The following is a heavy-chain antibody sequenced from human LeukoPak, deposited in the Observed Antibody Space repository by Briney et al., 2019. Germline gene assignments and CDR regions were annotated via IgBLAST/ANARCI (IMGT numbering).Heavy chain of an antibody. CDR3: ARYAYSSGWYYFDY. V-gene: IGHV4-38-2*02. CDR1: GYSISSGYY. Sequence: PSETLSLTCTVSGYSISSGYYWGWIRQPPGKGLEWIGSGSTYYNPSLKSRVTISVDTSKNQFSLKLSSVTAADTAVYYCARYAYSSGWYYFDYWGQGTLVTVSS. CDR2: SGST. D-gene: IGHD6-19*01. J-gene: IGHJ4*02.